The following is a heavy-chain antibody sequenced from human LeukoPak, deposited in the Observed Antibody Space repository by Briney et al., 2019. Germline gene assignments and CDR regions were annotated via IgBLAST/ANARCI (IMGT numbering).Heavy chain of an antibody. J-gene: IGHJ4*02. CDR1: GFTFSNYE. Sequence: PGGSLRLSCAASGFTFSNYEMNWVRQAPGRGLEWVSYISSGGSLIYYADSVKGRFTISRDNANDSLFLQMNSLRAEDTAVYYCARGGDGYNSDFDYWGQGTLVTVSS. D-gene: IGHD5-24*01. CDR3: ARGGDGYNSDFDY. V-gene: IGHV3-48*03. CDR2: ISSGGSLI.